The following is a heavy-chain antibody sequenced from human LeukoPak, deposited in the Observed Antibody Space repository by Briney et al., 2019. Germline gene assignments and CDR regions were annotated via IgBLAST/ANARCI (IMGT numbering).Heavy chain of an antibody. D-gene: IGHD5-24*01. CDR2: IHSGGDT. J-gene: IGHJ4*02. Sequence: PGGSLRLSCAASGFTVSSNYMSWVRQAPGKGLEWVSVIHSGGDTYYADSVKGRFTISRDNSKNTLYLQMNSLRAEATAVYYCPRHKRGDGYNNPSFAHRGQPTLLTVS. CDR3: PRHKRGDGYNNPSFAH. CDR1: GFTVSSNY. V-gene: IGHV3-53*01.